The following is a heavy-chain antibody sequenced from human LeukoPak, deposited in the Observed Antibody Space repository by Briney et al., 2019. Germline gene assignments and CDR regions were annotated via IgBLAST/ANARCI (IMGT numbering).Heavy chain of an antibody. D-gene: IGHD6-19*01. Sequence: ASVKVSCRASGYTFTGYYMHWVRQAPGQGLEWMGWINPNSGGTNYAQKFQGRVTMTRDTSISTAYMELSRLRSDDTAVYYCARGVAGSYYYYYMDVWGKGTTVTISS. V-gene: IGHV1-2*02. CDR1: GYTFTGYY. CDR2: INPNSGGT. CDR3: ARGVAGSYYYYYMDV. J-gene: IGHJ6*03.